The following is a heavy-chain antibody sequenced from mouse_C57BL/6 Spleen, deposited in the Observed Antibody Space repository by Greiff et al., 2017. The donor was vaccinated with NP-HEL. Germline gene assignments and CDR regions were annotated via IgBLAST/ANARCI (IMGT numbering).Heavy chain of an antibody. CDR2: INPNNGGT. CDR1: GYTFTDYY. V-gene: IGHV1-26*01. Sequence: EVQLQQSGPELVKPGASVKISCKASGYTFTDYYMNWVKQSHGKSLEWIGDINPNNGGTSYNQKFKGKATLTVDKSSSTAYMEFRSLTSEDSAVYYCARERFRLFDYWGQGTTLTVSS. J-gene: IGHJ2*01. CDR3: ARERFRLFDY.